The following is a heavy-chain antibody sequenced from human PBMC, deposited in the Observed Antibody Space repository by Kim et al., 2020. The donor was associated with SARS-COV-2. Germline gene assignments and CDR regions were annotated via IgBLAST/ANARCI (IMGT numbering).Heavy chain of an antibody. V-gene: IGHV3-33*08. CDR2: IWYDGSNK. CDR3: ARHPWAYCGGDCYPEYFQH. CDR1: GFTFSSYG. J-gene: IGHJ1*01. Sequence: GGSLRLSCAASGFTFSSYGMHWVRQAPGKGLEWVAVIWYDGSNKYYADSVKGRFTISRDNSKNTLYLQMNSLRAEDTAVYYCARHPWAYCGGDCYPEYFQHWGQGTLVTVSS. D-gene: IGHD2-21*02.